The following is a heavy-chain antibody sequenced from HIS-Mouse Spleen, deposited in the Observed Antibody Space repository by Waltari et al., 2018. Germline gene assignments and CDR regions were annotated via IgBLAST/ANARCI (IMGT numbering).Heavy chain of an antibody. Sequence: QLQLQESGPGLVKPSETLSLTCTVSGGSISSSSYYWGWIRQPPGKGLEWIGSIYYSGSTYYSPSLKSRVTISVDTSKNQFSLKLSSVTAADTAVYYCASTKAITMIVVADAFDIWGQGTMVTVSS. CDR2: IYYSGST. D-gene: IGHD3-22*01. CDR1: GGSISSSSYY. CDR3: ASTKAITMIVVADAFDI. V-gene: IGHV4-39*01. J-gene: IGHJ3*02.